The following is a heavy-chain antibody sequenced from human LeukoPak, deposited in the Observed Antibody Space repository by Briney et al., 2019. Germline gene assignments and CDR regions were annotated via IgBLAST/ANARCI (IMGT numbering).Heavy chain of an antibody. CDR2: ISGSGGST. D-gene: IGHD3-3*01. CDR3: AKDSRGGLYDVWSGYPTA. Sequence: GGSLRLSCAASGFTFSSYAMSWVRQAPGKGLEWVSAISGSGGSTYYAVSVKGRFTISRDNSKNTLYLQMNSLRAEDTAVYYCAKDSRGGLYDVWSGYPTAWGQGTLVTVSS. CDR1: GFTFSSYA. V-gene: IGHV3-23*01. J-gene: IGHJ5*02.